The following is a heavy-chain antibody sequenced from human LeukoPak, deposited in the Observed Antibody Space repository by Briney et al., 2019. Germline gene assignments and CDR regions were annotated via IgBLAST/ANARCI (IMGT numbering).Heavy chain of an antibody. CDR1: RYTFTGYY. Sequence: GASVKVSCKASRYTFTGYYLHWVRQAPGQGLEWMGWINPNSGGTNYAQKFQGRVTMTRDTSISTAYMELSRLRSDDTAVHYCARSVAARGWFDPWGQGTLVTVSS. J-gene: IGHJ5*02. CDR3: ARSVAARGWFDP. CDR2: INPNSGGT. V-gene: IGHV1-2*02. D-gene: IGHD6-6*01.